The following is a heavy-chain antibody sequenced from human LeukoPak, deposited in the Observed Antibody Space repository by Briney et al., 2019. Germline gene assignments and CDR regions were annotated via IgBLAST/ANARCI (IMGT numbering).Heavy chain of an antibody. CDR3: AREISDYDILTGQGAYDY. CDR2: INPNSGGT. D-gene: IGHD3-9*01. V-gene: IGHV1-2*02. Sequence: ASVKVSCKASGYTFTGYYMHWVRQAPGRGLEWMGWINPNSGGTNYAQKFQGRVTMTRDTSISTAYMELSRLRSDDTAVYYCAREISDYDILTGQGAYDYWGQGTLVTVSS. CDR1: GYTFTGYY. J-gene: IGHJ4*02.